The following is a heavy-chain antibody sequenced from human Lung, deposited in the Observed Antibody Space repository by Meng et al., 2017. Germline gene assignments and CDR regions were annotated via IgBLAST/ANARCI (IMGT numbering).Heavy chain of an antibody. J-gene: IGHJ5*02. Sequence: QVRLQKSCQGLVKPSGTLYLTCAFAGGAISSSNGWSWVSQPPGKGLEWIGEIYHSGSTNYNPSLKSRVTISVDKSKNQFSLKLSSVTAADTAVYYCARGSITMVRGVSVFDPWGQGTLVTVSS. CDR2: IYHSGST. V-gene: IGHV4-4*02. CDR1: GGAISSSNG. CDR3: ARGSITMVRGVSVFDP. D-gene: IGHD3-10*01.